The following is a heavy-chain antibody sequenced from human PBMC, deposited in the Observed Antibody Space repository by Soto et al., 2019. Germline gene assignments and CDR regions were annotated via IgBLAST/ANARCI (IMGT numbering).Heavy chain of an antibody. CDR1: GYTFVNFG. CDR3: ARYRAAPAYPMDF. Sequence: ASVKVSCKASGYTFVNFGISWVRQAPGQGLEWIGWISAYNGNTKYAQKFQGRVTMTTDTSTRTAYMEVRSLRSDDTADYFCARYRAAPAYPMDFWGQGTTVTVSS. CDR2: ISAYNGNT. V-gene: IGHV1-18*01. D-gene: IGHD4-4*01. J-gene: IGHJ6*02.